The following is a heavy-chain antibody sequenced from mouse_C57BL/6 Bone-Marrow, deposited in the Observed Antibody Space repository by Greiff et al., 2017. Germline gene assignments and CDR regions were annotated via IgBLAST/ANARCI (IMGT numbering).Heavy chain of an antibody. Sequence: EVNVVDSGGGLVKPGGSLKLSCAASGFTFSSYAMSWVRQTPEKRLEWVATISDGGSYTYYPDNVKGRFTISRDNAKNNLYLQMSHLKSEDTAMYYCARGRYIWYFDVWGTGTTVTVSS. CDR1: GFTFSSYA. CDR2: ISDGGSYT. J-gene: IGHJ1*03. V-gene: IGHV5-4*03. D-gene: IGHD2-14*01. CDR3: ARGRYIWYFDV.